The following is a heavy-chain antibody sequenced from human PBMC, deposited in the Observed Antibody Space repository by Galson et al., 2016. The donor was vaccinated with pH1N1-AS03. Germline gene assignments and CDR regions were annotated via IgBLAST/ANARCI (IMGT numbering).Heavy chain of an antibody. V-gene: IGHV3-33*01. CDR3: ARGRIYSMEGKSGFDL. CDR2: IWYDGSYT. Sequence: SLRLSCAASGFTFSHYGIHWVRQAPGKGLEWVAVIWYDGSYTYYTDSVKGRFTISRDNSKSTLSLQMNRLRVEDTAIYYCARGRIYSMEGKSGFDLWGQGTLVTVSS. CDR1: GFTFSHYG. D-gene: IGHD2-15*01. J-gene: IGHJ4*02.